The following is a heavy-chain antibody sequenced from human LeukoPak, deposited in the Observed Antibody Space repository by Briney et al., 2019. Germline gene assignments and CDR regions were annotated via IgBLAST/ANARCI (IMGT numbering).Heavy chain of an antibody. CDR2: ISSSSSYI. V-gene: IGHV3-21*01. CDR3: AILELANFDY. CDR1: GFTFSSYE. D-gene: IGHD1-7*01. J-gene: IGHJ4*02. Sequence: GGSLRLSCAASGFTFSSYEMNWVRQAPGKGLEWVSSISSSSSYIYYADSVKGRFTISRDNAKNSLYLQMNSLRAEDTAVYYCAILELANFDYWGQGTLVTVSS.